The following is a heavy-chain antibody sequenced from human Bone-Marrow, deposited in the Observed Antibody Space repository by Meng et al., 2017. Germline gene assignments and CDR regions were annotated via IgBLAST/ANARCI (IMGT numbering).Heavy chain of an antibody. V-gene: IGHV1-69*01. CDR3: AGKTYSSGWGEYFQH. J-gene: IGHJ1*01. CDR1: GGPFSRYA. CDR2: IIPIFGTA. Sequence: GQLVPFGADVKEPGPAGHVSCKACGGPFSRYAISWVRQAPGQGLEWMGGIIPIFGTANYAQKFQGRVTITTDESTSTAYMELSSLRSEDTAVYYCAGKTYSSGWGEYFQHWGQGTLVTVSS. D-gene: IGHD6-19*01.